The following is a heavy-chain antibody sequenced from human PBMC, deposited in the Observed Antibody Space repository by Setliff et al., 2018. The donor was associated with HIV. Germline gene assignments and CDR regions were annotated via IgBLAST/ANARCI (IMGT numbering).Heavy chain of an antibody. Sequence: SVKVSCKASGYTFTSHEISWVRQAPGQGLEWMGGIVPILNTGNYAPKFQGRVTITADESTTTAYMELSSLRSEDTAVYYCARTAGEGFLTNYYYMDVWGKGTTVTVSS. CDR3: ARTAGEGFLTNYYYMDV. D-gene: IGHD3-3*01. V-gene: IGHV1-69*13. CDR2: IVPILNTG. J-gene: IGHJ6*03. CDR1: GYTFTSHE.